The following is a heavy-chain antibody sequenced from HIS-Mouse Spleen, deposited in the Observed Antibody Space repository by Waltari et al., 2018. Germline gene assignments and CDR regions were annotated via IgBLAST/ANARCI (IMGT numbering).Heavy chain of an antibody. V-gene: IGHV4-4*07. D-gene: IGHD3-3*01. CDR1: GGSISSYY. CDR2: IYTSRST. J-gene: IGHJ3*02. CDR3: ARDFHDFWSGYYGGDKKHDAFDI. Sequence: QVQLQESGPGLVKPSETLSLTCTVSGGSISSYYWSWIRQPAGKGLEWIGRIYTSRSTNYNPSLKSRVTMPVDTSKNQFSLKLSSVTAADTAVYYCARDFHDFWSGYYGGDKKHDAFDIWGQGTMVTVSS.